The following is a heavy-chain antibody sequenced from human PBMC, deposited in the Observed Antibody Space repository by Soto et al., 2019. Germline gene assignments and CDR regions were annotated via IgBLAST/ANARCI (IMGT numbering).Heavy chain of an antibody. CDR2: IYYSGST. J-gene: IGHJ4*02. CDR1: GGSISSSSCY. D-gene: IGHD5-18*01. V-gene: IGHV4-39*01. Sequence: SETLSLTCTVSGGSISSSSCYWGWIRQPPGKGLEWIGSIYYSGSTYYNPSLKSRVTISVDTSKNQFSLKLTSVTAADTAVYYCARRRYSYGYYFDYWGQGTLVTVSS. CDR3: ARRRYSYGYYFDY.